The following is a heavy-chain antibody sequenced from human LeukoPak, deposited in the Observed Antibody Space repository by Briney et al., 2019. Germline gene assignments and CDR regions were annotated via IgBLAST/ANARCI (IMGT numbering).Heavy chain of an antibody. V-gene: IGHV3-23*01. D-gene: IGHD1-26*01. CDR3: AKTQWKVGATDYFDY. Sequence: GGSLRLSCAASGFAFNNYAMTWVRQAPGKGLEWVSNINDNGGQRHYADSVKGRFTISRDNSKNTLSLQMDSLRAEDTAVYYCAKTQWKVGATDYFDYWGQGILVTVSS. J-gene: IGHJ4*02. CDR1: GFAFNNYA. CDR2: INDNGGQR.